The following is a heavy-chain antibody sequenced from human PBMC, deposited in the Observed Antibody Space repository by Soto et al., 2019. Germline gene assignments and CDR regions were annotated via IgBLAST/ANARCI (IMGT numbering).Heavy chain of an antibody. CDR1: GYTFTTYA. J-gene: IGHJ4*02. CDR2: INAGNGNT. Sequence: QVQLVQSGAEVKKPGASVRVSCKASGYTFTTYAIHWVRQAPGQGLEWMGWINAGNGNTKYSQKFQGRVTITWDTSASTASMELRSLRSEDTAVYYCARGEDYWGQGTLVTVSS. V-gene: IGHV1-3*01. CDR3: ARGEDY.